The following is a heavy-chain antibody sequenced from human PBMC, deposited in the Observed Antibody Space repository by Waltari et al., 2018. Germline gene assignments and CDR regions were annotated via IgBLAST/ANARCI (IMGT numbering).Heavy chain of an antibody. V-gene: IGHV3-23*01. J-gene: IGHJ3*02. CDR2: ISGSGGST. CDR1: GFTFSSYA. Sequence: EVQLLESGGGLVQPGGSLRLSCAASGFTFSSYAMSWVRQAPGKGLEWVAAISGSGGSTYYADSVKGRFTISRDNAKNTLYLQMNSLRAEDTAVYYCAKDRHYYGSGSLDAFDIWGQGTMVTVSS. CDR3: AKDRHYYGSGSLDAFDI. D-gene: IGHD3-10*01.